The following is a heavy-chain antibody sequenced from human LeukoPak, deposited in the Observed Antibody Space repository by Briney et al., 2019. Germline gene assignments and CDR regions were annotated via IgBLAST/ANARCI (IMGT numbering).Heavy chain of an antibody. CDR3: AKDPMVRGIVGY. J-gene: IGHJ4*02. D-gene: IGHD3-10*01. CDR2: ISGSGGST. Sequence: GGSLRLSCAASGFTFSSYAMSWVRQAPGKGLEWASAISGSGGSTYYADSVKGRFTISRDNSKNTLYLQMNSLRAEDTAVYYCAKDPMVRGIVGYWGQGTLVTVSS. CDR1: GFTFSSYA. V-gene: IGHV3-23*01.